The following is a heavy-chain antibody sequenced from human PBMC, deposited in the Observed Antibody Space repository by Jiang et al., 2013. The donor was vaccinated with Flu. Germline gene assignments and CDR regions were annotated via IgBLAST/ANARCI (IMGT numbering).Heavy chain of an antibody. Sequence: VQLVESGGGLVQPGGSLRLSCAASGFNVSNNYMNWVRQAPGKGLEWVSIIYSIGSTYYAHSVKGRFTISRHTSKNTLYLQMNSLRAEDTAVYYCARGSGSLDYWGQGTLVTVSS. D-gene: IGHD1-26*01. J-gene: IGHJ4*02. CDR2: IYSIGST. CDR3: ARGSGSLDY. CDR1: GFNVSNNY. V-gene: IGHV3-66*01.